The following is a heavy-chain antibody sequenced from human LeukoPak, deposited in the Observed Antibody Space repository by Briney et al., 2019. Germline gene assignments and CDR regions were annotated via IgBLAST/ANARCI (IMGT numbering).Heavy chain of an antibody. D-gene: IGHD6-13*01. CDR3: ARGFPIAAAANWFDP. J-gene: IGHJ5*02. V-gene: IGHV4-34*01. CDR2: INHSGST. CDR1: GGSFSGYY. Sequence: SETLSLTCAVYGGSFSGYYWSWIRQPPGKGLEWIGEINHSGSTNYNPSLKSRVTISVDTSKNQFSLKLSSVTAADTAVYYCARGFPIAAAANWFDPWGQGTLVTVSS.